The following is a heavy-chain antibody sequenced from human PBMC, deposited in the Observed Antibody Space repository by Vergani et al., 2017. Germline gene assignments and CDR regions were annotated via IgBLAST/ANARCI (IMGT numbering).Heavy chain of an antibody. J-gene: IGHJ6*03. D-gene: IGHD1-26*01. CDR1: GFTFDDYA. V-gene: IGHV3-9*01. CDR2: ISWNSGSI. CDR3: ARGQREDEWYYYYMDV. Sequence: EVQLVESGGGLVQPGRSLRLSCAASGFTFDDYAIHWVRHAPGKGLEWVSGISWNSGSIGYADSVKGRFTISRDNAKNSLYLQMNSLRAEDTALYYCARGQREDEWYYYYMDVWGKGTTVTVSS.